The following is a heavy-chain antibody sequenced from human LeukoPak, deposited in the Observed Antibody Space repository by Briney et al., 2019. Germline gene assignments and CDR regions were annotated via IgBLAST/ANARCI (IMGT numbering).Heavy chain of an antibody. J-gene: IGHJ4*02. V-gene: IGHV4-61*01. CDR2: IYSSGST. Sequence: PSETLSLTCSVSGGSISSHNHYWSWIRQSPVKGLEWIGYIYSSGSTNYNPSLKGQVTISVDTSKNQFSLRLSSVTAADTAVYYCARDHYYNSSGYTFGYWGQGTLVTVSS. CDR3: ARDHYYNSSGYTFGY. D-gene: IGHD3-22*01. CDR1: GGSISSHNHY.